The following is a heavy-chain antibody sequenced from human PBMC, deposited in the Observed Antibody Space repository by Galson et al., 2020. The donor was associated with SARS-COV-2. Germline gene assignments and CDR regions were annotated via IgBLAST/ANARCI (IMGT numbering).Heavy chain of an antibody. D-gene: IGHD3-3*01. V-gene: IGHV4-31*03. CDR1: GGSISSGGYY. J-gene: IGHJ4*02. CDR2: IYYSGST. CDR3: ARVPRTIFGVVTHFDY. Sequence: SETLSLTCTVSGGSISSGGYYWSWIRQHPGKGLEWIGYIYYSGSTYYNPSLKSRVTISVDTSKNQFSLKLSSVTAADTAVYYCARVPRTIFGVVTHFDYWGQGTLVTVSS.